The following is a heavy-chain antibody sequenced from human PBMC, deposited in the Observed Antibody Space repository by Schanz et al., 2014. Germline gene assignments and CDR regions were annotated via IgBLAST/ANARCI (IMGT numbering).Heavy chain of an antibody. J-gene: IGHJ4*02. CDR3: ARKVVATIGGYYDN. Sequence: EVQLVASGGGLVQPGGSLRLSCAASGFTFSSYAMSWVRQAPGKGLEWVSAMNESHSTIYYADSVRGRFTISRDNAESALFLQMNSLRAEDTAVYYCARKVVATIGGYYDNWGQGTLVIVSS. CDR1: GFTFSSYA. CDR2: MNESHSTI. D-gene: IGHD5-12*01. V-gene: IGHV3-23*04.